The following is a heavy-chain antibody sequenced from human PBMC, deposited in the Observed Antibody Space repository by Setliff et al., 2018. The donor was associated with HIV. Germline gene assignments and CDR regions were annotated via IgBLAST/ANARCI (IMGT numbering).Heavy chain of an antibody. Sequence: PGGSLRLSCTVSGFTFISSTMNWVRQAPGKGLEWVASISSSGSYIHYADSLKGRFTISRDNAKNSQYLLMSDLRAEDTAVYYCAKSGYCGSSTCRNYFYYMDVWGKGTTVTVSS. CDR2: ISSSGSYI. CDR3: AKSGYCGSSTCRNYFYYMDV. D-gene: IGHD2-2*01. V-gene: IGHV3-21*01. J-gene: IGHJ6*03. CDR1: GFTFISST.